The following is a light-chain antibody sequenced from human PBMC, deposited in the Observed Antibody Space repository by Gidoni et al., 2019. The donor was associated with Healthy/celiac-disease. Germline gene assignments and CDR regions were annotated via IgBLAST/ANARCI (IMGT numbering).Light chain of an antibody. Sequence: IVLPQSPPTLPLSSGERATLSCRASQSVSSYLAWYQQKPGQAPRLLIYDASNRATGIPARFSGSGSGTDFTLTISSLEPEDFAVYYCQQRSNWPLTFGGGTKVEIK. J-gene: IGKJ4*01. V-gene: IGKV3-11*01. CDR1: QSVSSY. CDR3: QQRSNWPLT. CDR2: DAS.